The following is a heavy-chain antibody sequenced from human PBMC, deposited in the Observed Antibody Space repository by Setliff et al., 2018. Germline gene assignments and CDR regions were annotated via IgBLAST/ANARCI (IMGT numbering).Heavy chain of an antibody. V-gene: IGHV5-51*01. Sequence: PGESLKISCKGSGYSFSNFWIGWVRQMPGKGLEWMGIIYPGDSHTRYSPSFQGQVTMSADKSINTLYLQMNSLRAEDTAVYYCAKTYYYDSSGYSDYWGQGTLVTVSS. CDR1: GYSFSNFW. CDR3: AKTYYYDSSGYSDY. J-gene: IGHJ4*02. D-gene: IGHD3-22*01. CDR2: IYPGDSHT.